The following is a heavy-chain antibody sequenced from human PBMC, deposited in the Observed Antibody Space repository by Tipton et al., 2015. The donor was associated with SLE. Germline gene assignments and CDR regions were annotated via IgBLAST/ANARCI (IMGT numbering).Heavy chain of an antibody. CDR3: SRHREYSGHDYHYFLAMDV. V-gene: IGHV4-59*07. CDR2: IFYTGST. Sequence: TLSLTCTVSGGSISSDYWTWIRQPPGKGLEWIGSIFYTGSTTYNPSLKSRLTMSVDTPKNQFSLKLTSVTAADTAVYYCSRHREYSGHDYHYFLAMDVWGHGTTVTVSS. CDR1: GGSISSDY. J-gene: IGHJ6*02. D-gene: IGHD5-12*01.